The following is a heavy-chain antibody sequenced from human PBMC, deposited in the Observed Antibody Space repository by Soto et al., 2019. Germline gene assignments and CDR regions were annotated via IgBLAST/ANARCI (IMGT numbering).Heavy chain of an antibody. CDR1: GFTFDDFA. Sequence: EVQLVESGGGLVQPGRSLRLSCVASGFTFDDFAMHWVRQAPGKGLEWVSGISWNSGIIIYADSVKGRFTISRDNAKNFLDLQMNSLRPEDTALYYCAKDRDPGETAGGGEYIGHLGQGTVGPVSS. CDR3: AKDRDPGETAGGGEYIGH. J-gene: IGHJ4*02. CDR2: ISWNSGII. V-gene: IGHV3-9*01. D-gene: IGHD3-16*01.